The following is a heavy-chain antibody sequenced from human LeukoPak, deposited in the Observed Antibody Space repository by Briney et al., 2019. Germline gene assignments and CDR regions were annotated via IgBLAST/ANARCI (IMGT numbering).Heavy chain of an antibody. CDR2: ISGSGDNT. CDR3: AKMKGHPLPKYYMDV. D-gene: IGHD1-26*01. V-gene: IGHV3-23*01. J-gene: IGHJ6*01. CDR1: GFTVSSNY. Sequence: GGSLRLSCAASGFTVSSNYMSWVRRTPGKGLEWVSGISGSGDNTLYADSVKGRFTISRDNSKNTLYLEMNSLRAEDTAIYYCAKMKGHPLPKYYMDVWGQGTTVTVSS.